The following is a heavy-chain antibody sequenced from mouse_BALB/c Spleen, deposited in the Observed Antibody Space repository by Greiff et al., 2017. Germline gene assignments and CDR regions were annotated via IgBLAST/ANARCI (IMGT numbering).Heavy chain of an antibody. CDR3: GSEGYVDY. J-gene: IGHJ2*01. Sequence: VQLQQSGAELVRPGASVKLSCKASGFNIKDYYMHWVKQRPEQGLEWIGWIDPENGNTKYDPKFQGKANITADTSSNTAYLQLSSLTSEDTAVYYCGSEGYVDYWGQGTTLTVSA. V-gene: IGHV14-1*02. CDR1: GFNIKDYY. CDR2: IDPENGNT.